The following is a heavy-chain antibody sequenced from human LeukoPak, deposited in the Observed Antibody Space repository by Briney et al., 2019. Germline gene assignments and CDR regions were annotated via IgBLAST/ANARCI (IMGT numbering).Heavy chain of an antibody. Sequence: GGSLRLSCAASGFTFSSYWMSWVRQAPGKGRGWVANINQDGSGKHYVDSVKGRFTISRDNAKSSLYLQMNSLRAEDTAVYNCSRSYGQNYGMDVWGQGTTVTVSS. CDR1: GFTFSSYW. J-gene: IGHJ6*02. V-gene: IGHV3-7*01. CDR2: INQDGSGK. D-gene: IGHD1-26*01. CDR3: SRSYGQNYGMDV.